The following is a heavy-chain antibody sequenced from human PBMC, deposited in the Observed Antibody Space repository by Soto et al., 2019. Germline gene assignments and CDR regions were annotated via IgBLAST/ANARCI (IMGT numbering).Heavy chain of an antibody. CDR1: GFTFSSYA. D-gene: IGHD3-10*01. V-gene: IGHV3-23*01. J-gene: IGHJ6*02. CDR3: AKEYGYDYGMDV. Sequence: GSLLLSCSASGFTFSSYAMSGVRQAPGKGLEWVSAISGSGGSTYYADSVKVRFTISRDNSKNTLYLQMNSLRAEDTAVYYCAKEYGYDYGMDVWGQGTKVTVSS. CDR2: ISGSGGST.